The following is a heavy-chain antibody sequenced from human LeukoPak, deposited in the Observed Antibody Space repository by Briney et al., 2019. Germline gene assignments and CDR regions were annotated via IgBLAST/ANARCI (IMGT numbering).Heavy chain of an antibody. V-gene: IGHV3-33*01. Sequence: GRSLRLSCAASGFTFSSYGMHWVRQPPGKGLEWVAVIWYDGSNKYYADSVKGRFTISRDNSKNTLYLQMNSLRAEDTAVYYCAREIEMALGYWGQGTLVTVSS. D-gene: IGHD5-24*01. J-gene: IGHJ4*02. CDR2: IWYDGSNK. CDR3: AREIEMALGY. CDR1: GFTFSSYG.